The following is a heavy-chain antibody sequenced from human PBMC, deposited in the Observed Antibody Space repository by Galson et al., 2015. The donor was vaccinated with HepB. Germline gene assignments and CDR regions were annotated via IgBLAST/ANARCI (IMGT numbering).Heavy chain of an antibody. V-gene: IGHV3-23*01. D-gene: IGHD2-15*01. Sequence: SLRLSCAASGFTFSSYAMSWVRQAPGKGLEWVSAISGSGGSTYYADSVKGRFTISRDNSKNTLYLQMNSLRAEDTAVYYCAKSPIGSGNPRGDAFDIWGQGTMVTVSS. J-gene: IGHJ3*02. CDR1: GFTFSSYA. CDR2: ISGSGGST. CDR3: AKSPIGSGNPRGDAFDI.